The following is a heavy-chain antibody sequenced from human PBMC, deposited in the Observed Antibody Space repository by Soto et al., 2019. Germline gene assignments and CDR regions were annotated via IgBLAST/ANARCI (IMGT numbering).Heavy chain of an antibody. CDR2: IYSSGRT. Sequence: LSLTCTVSGGSISNYYWSWIRQPPGKGLEWIGYIYSSGRTNYNPSLKSRVTISVDTSKNQFSLKLSSVTAADTAVYYCARHPTVTEYYFDDWGQGTLVPVAS. J-gene: IGHJ4*02. D-gene: IGHD4-17*01. V-gene: IGHV4-59*08. CDR3: ARHPTVTEYYFDD. CDR1: GGSISNYY.